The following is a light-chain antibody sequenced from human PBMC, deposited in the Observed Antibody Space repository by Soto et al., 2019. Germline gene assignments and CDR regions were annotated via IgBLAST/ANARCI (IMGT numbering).Light chain of an antibody. V-gene: IGKV3-11*01. CDR1: QSVGSN. Sequence: EIVLTQSPGTPSLSPGERATLSCRASQSVGSNYLAWYQQKPGQAPRLLMFDVSNRATGIPARFSGSGSGTDFTLTISSLEPEDFGVYYCQHRSIWPVSFGQGTRLEIK. J-gene: IGKJ5*01. CDR2: DVS. CDR3: QHRSIWPVS.